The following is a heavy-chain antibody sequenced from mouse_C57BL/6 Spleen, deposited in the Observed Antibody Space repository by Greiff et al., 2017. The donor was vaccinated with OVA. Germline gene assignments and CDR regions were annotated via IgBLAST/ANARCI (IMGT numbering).Heavy chain of an antibody. CDR2: IYPGDGDT. CDR1: GYAFSSSW. J-gene: IGHJ1*03. D-gene: IGHD1-1*01. V-gene: IGHV1-82*01. Sequence: VQLQQSGPELVKPGASVKISCKASGYAFSSSWMNWVKQRPGKGLEWIGRIYPGDGDTNYNGKFKGKATLTADKSSSTAYMQLSSLTSEDSAVYFCARYSSPWYFDVWGTGTTVTVSS. CDR3: ARYSSPWYFDV.